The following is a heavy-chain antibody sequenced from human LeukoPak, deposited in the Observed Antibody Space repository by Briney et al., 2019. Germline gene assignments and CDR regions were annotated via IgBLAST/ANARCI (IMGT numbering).Heavy chain of an antibody. CDR1: GGSISSYY. CDR3: ASGIVVVVADIPGAFQH. CDR2: IYYSGST. V-gene: IGHV4-59*08. Sequence: SETLSLTCTVSGGSISSYYWSRIRQPPGKGLEWIGYIYYSGSTNYNPSLKSRVTISVDTSKNQFSLKLSSVTAADTAVYYCASGIVVVVADIPGAFQHWGQGTLVTVSS. J-gene: IGHJ1*01. D-gene: IGHD2-15*01.